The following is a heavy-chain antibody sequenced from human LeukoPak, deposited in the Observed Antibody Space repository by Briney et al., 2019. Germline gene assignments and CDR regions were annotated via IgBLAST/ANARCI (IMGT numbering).Heavy chain of an antibody. V-gene: IGHV3-23*03. Sequence: GGSLRLSCAATGFTFSGYAMSWVRQAPGKGLEWVSVIYSGGSTYYADSVKGRFTISRDNAKKSLYLQMNSLRVEDTAVYYCATLDFDSSGSYYDYWGQGAPVTVSS. CDR3: ATLDFDSSGSYYDY. D-gene: IGHD3-22*01. CDR2: IYSGGST. J-gene: IGHJ4*02. CDR1: GFTFSGYA.